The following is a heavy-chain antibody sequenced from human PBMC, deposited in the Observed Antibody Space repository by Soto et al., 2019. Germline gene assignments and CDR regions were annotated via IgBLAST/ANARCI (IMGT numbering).Heavy chain of an antibody. J-gene: IGHJ4*02. D-gene: IGHD5-12*01. V-gene: IGHV4-34*01. CDR1: GGSFSGYY. CDR2: INHSGST. CDR3: ARDVSDSGWLDC. Sequence: SETLSLTCAVYGGSFSGYYWTWIRQPPGTGLEWIGEINHSGSTNYNPSLKSRVTISVDTSKNQFSLKLTSVTAADTAVYYCARDVSDSGWLDCWGQGTLVTVS.